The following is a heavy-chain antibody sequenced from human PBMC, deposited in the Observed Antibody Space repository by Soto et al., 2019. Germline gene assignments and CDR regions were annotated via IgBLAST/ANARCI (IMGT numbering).Heavy chain of an antibody. CDR3: ARGPFTYYYDSSGYLGSFDY. CDR2: ISYDGSNK. V-gene: IGHV3-30-3*01. J-gene: IGHJ4*02. Sequence: LRLSCAASGFTFSSYAMHWVRQAPGKGLEWVAVISYDGSNKYYADSVKGRFTISRDNSKNTLYLQMNSLRAEDTAVYYCARGPFTYYYDSSGYLGSFDYWGQGTLVTVSS. D-gene: IGHD3-22*01. CDR1: GFTFSSYA.